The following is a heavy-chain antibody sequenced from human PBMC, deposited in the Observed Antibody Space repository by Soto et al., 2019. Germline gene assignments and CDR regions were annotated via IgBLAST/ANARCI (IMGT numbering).Heavy chain of an antibody. J-gene: IGHJ4*02. CDR3: VRGPQKGLGAPMVYAVLLDY. CDR1: GFAFSTYA. CDR2: ISYDGTNR. V-gene: IGHV3-30-3*01. Sequence: PGGSLRLSCAASGFAFSTYAMHWVRQAPGKGLEWVAVISYDGTNRNYADSVKGRFTISRDNSKNTLNLQMTSLGTEDTAVYYCVRGPQKGLGAPMVYAVLLDYWGQGALVTVSS. D-gene: IGHD2-8*01.